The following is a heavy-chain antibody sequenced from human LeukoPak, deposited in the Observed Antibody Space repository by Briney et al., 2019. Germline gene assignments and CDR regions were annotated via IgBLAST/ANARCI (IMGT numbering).Heavy chain of an antibody. CDR1: GGSSSGYY. Sequence: PSETLSLTCAVYGGSSSGYYWSWIRQPPGKGLEWIGEINHSGSTNYNPSLKSRVTISVDTSKNQFSLKLSSVTAADTAVYYCAARSTVTTWYYFDYWGQGTLVTVSS. J-gene: IGHJ4*02. CDR3: AARSTVTTWYYFDY. D-gene: IGHD4-17*01. CDR2: INHSGST. V-gene: IGHV4-34*01.